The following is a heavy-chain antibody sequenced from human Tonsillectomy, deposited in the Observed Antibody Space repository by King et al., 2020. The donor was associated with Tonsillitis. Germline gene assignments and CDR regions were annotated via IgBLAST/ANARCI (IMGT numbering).Heavy chain of an antibody. CDR2: IFYSGST. J-gene: IGHJ3*02. CDR3: ARSIPVARHRDAFDI. V-gene: IGHV4-30-4*01. Sequence: VQLQESGPGLVKPSQTLSLTCAVSGGSMTSDNYYWGWIRQPPGKGLEWIGYIFYSGSTYYNPSLESRGIISLDTSKNLLSLKRRSVTAADTAVYYCARSIPVARHRDAFDIWGQGTSVTVSS. D-gene: IGHD2-2*01. CDR1: GGSMTSDNYY.